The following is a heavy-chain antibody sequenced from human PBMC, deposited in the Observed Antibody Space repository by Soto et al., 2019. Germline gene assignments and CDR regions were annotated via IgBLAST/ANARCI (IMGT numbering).Heavy chain of an antibody. CDR3: ARGTDRLIVTTTRTDF. V-gene: IGHV1-46*01. Sequence: ASVKVSCKASGYTFTSYYMHWVRQAPGQGLEWMGVFNPSGGRTSYAQKFQGRVTMTRDTSTSTFYMELYSLGSDDTAVYYCARGTDRLIVTTTRTDFWGQGTLVTVSS. J-gene: IGHJ4*02. CDR1: GYTFTSYY. CDR2: FNPSGGRT. D-gene: IGHD5-12*01.